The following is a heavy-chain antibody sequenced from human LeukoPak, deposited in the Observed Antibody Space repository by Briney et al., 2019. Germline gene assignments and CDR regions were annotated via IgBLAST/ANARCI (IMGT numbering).Heavy chain of an antibody. CDR3: ARLGIAAAGTYYYYMDV. J-gene: IGHJ6*03. V-gene: IGHV4-61*02. CDR1: GGSISSGRYY. CDR2: IYTSGST. D-gene: IGHD6-13*01. Sequence: PSQTLSLTCTVSGGSISSGRYYWSWIRQPAGKGLEWIGRIYTSGSTNYNPSLTSRVTISVGTSKNQFSLKLSSVTAADTAVYYCARLGIAAAGTYYYYMDVWGKGTTVTVSS.